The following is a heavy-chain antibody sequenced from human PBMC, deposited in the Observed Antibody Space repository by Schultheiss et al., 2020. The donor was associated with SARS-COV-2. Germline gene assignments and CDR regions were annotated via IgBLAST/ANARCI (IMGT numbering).Heavy chain of an antibody. CDR3: ARAVLLWFGEPEDYYMDV. D-gene: IGHD3-10*01. CDR2: IKQDGSEK. CDR1: GFTFSSYW. V-gene: IGHV3-7*01. J-gene: IGHJ6*03. Sequence: GGSLRLSCAASGFTFSSYWMSWVRQAPGKGLEWVANIKQDGSEKYYVDSVKGRFTISRDNSKNTLYLQMNSLRAEDTAVYYCARAVLLWFGEPEDYYMDVWGKGTTVTVSS.